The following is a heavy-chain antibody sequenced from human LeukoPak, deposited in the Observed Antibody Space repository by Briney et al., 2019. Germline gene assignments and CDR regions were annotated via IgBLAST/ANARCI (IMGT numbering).Heavy chain of an antibody. V-gene: IGHV3-30-3*01. CDR2: ISYDGSNK. Sequence: GGSLRLSCAASGFTFSSYAMHWVRQAPGKGLEWVAVISYDGSNKYYADSVKGRFTISRDNSKNTLYLQMNSLRAEDTAVYYCASLGLEATPMVDYWGQGTLVTVSS. D-gene: IGHD5-18*01. CDR3: ASLGLEATPMVDY. J-gene: IGHJ4*02. CDR1: GFTFSSYA.